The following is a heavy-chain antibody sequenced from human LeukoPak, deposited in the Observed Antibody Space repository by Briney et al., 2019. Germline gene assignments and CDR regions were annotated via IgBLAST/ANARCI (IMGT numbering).Heavy chain of an antibody. D-gene: IGHD4-17*01. CDR2: ISSSGGST. V-gene: IGHV3-23*01. CDR3: AKDPTMTTVTTFSNY. Sequence: PGGSLRLSCAASGFTFSSYAMSWVRQAPGKGLEWVSAISSSGGSTYYADSAKGRFTISRDNSKNTLYLQMNSLRAEDTAVYYCAKDPTMTTVTTFSNYWGQGTLVTVSS. CDR1: GFTFSSYA. J-gene: IGHJ4*02.